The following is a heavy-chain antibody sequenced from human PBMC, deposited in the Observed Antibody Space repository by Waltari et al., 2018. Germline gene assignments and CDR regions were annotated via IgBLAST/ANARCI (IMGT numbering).Heavy chain of an antibody. CDR1: GGTSSSYA. J-gene: IGHJ4*02. CDR2: IIPNFSTA. V-gene: IGHV1-69*01. Sequence: QVQLVQSGAEVKKPGSSVKVSCKASGGTSSSYAISWVRQAPGQGLEWVGGIIPNFSTANNAQKYQGRVAITADESTRKAYMELSSLGSEDTAVYYCAGGTYSSSWNPYDYWGQGTLVTVSS. D-gene: IGHD6-13*01. CDR3: AGGTYSSSWNPYDY.